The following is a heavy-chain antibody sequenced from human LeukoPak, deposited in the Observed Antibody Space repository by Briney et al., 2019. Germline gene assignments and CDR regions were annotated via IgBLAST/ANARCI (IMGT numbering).Heavy chain of an antibody. CDR1: GGTFSSYA. D-gene: IGHD6-19*01. Sequence: SVKVSCKASGGTFSSYAISWVRQTPGQGLEWMGRIIPILGIANYAQKFQGRVTITADKSTSTAYMELSSLRSEDTAVYYCASRQTSIAVAGDWFDPWGQGTLVTVSS. CDR3: ASRQTSIAVAGDWFDP. CDR2: IIPILGIA. V-gene: IGHV1-69*04. J-gene: IGHJ5*02.